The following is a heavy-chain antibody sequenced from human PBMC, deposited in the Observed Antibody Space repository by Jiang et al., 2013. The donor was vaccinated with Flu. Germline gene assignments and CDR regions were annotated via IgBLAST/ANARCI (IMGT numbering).Heavy chain of an antibody. CDR2: IYWNAHN. CDR3: AQFYYGDFADWIDP. D-gene: IGHD4-17*01. J-gene: IGHJ5*02. Sequence: KPTQTLTLTCTFSGFSLSTSGTGVGLDPSAPRKGLEWLAVIYWNAHNRYSPSLTSRLTITKDTSRNQVVLTMTNMDLVDAATYYCAQFYYGDFADWIDPWGQGTLVTVSS. CDR1: GFSLSTSGTG. V-gene: IGHV2-5*01.